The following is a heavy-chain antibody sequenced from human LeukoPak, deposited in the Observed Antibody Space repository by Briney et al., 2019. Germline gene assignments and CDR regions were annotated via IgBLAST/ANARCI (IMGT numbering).Heavy chain of an antibody. CDR1: GGSITSYY. J-gene: IGHJ5*02. Sequence: PSETLSLTCTVSGGSITSYYWSWIRQPPGKGLEWIGYIYYSGTTNYNPSLKSRVTISVDTSKNQFSLKVNSVTAADTAVYYCVRSKSGTYGGFDPWGQGTLVTVSS. D-gene: IGHD4-17*01. V-gene: IGHV4-59*01. CDR3: VRSKSGTYGGFDP. CDR2: IYYSGTT.